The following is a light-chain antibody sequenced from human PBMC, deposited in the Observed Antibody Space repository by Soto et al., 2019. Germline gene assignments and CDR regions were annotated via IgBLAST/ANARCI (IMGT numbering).Light chain of an antibody. J-gene: IGKJ4*01. CDR1: QSVSSN. CDR2: GAS. Sequence: EIVMTQSPATLSVSPGERATLSCRASQSVSSNLAWYQQKPGQAPRLLIYGASTRATGIPARFSGSGSGTEFTLTISSLQSEDFDVYYCQQYNNWPQVLGGGTKVDIK. CDR3: QQYNNWPQV. V-gene: IGKV3-15*01.